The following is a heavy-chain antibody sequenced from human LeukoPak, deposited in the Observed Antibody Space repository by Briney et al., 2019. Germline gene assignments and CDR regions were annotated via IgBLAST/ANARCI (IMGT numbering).Heavy chain of an antibody. D-gene: IGHD2/OR15-2a*01. Sequence: SETLSLTCTVSGGSISSGSYYWSWIRQPAGKGLEWIGRIYTSGSTNYNPSLKSRVTISVDTSKNQFSLKLSSVTAADTAVYYCARLEYLNWFDPWGQGTLVTVSS. J-gene: IGHJ5*02. V-gene: IGHV4-61*02. CDR1: GGSISSGSYY. CDR3: ARLEYLNWFDP. CDR2: IYTSGST.